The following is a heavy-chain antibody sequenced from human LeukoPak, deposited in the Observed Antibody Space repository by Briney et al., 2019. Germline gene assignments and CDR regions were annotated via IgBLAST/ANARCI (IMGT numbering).Heavy chain of an antibody. CDR3: ARSHMVRGGRYGMDV. Sequence: SETLSLTCTVSGGSISSYYWSWIRQPPGKGLEWIGYINYSGSTNNNPSLKSRVTISVDTSKNQFSLKLSSVTGADTAVYYCARSHMVRGGRYGMDVWGKGTTVTVSS. V-gene: IGHV4-59*01. CDR2: INYSGST. D-gene: IGHD3-10*01. CDR1: GGSISSYY. J-gene: IGHJ6*04.